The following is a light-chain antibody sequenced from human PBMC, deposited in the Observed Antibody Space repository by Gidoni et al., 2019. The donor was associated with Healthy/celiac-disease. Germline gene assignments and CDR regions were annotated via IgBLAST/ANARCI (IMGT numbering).Light chain of an antibody. CDR2: GAS. Sequence: EIVLTQSPRTLSLSPGERATLPCSASQSVSSSYLAWYQQKPGQAPRLLIYGASSRATGIPDRFSGSGSGTGFTLTISRLEPEDFAVYYCHQYGTSRGYTFGQGTKLEIK. V-gene: IGKV3-20*01. CDR1: QSVSSSY. J-gene: IGKJ2*01. CDR3: HQYGTSRGYT.